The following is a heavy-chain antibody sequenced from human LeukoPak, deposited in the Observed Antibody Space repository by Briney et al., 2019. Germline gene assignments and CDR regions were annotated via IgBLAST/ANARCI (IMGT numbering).Heavy chain of an antibody. D-gene: IGHD3-10*01. CDR2: IYYSGST. CDR3: ARHGGSGRLHYYYYYMDV. Sequence: PSETLSLTCTVSGGSISSSSYYWGWIRQPPGKGLEWIGSIYYSGSTYYNPSLKSQVTISVDTSKNQFSLKLSSVTAADTAVYYCARHGGSGRLHYYYYYMDVWGKGTTVTISS. CDR1: GGSISSSSYY. J-gene: IGHJ6*03. V-gene: IGHV4-39*01.